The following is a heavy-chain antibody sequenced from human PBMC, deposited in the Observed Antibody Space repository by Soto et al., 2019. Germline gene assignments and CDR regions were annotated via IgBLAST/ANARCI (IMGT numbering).Heavy chain of an antibody. CDR1: GYTFTTYY. CDR2: INPNGGST. Sequence: QVQLVQSGAEVKRPGASVKVSCKASGYTFTTYYMHWVRQAPGQGLEWLGIINPNGGSTTYAQKFQGRVTMTRDTSTSTVYLELSSLRSEETAVYYCARAGYCSGGTCFHGNCDYWGQGTLVTVSA. CDR3: ARAGYCSGGTCFHGNCDY. V-gene: IGHV1-46*01. J-gene: IGHJ4*02. D-gene: IGHD2-15*01.